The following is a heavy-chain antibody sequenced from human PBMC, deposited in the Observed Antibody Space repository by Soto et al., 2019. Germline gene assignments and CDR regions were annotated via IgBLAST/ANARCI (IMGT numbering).Heavy chain of an antibody. CDR1: GYTFTSYA. D-gene: IGHD3-9*01. CDR2: INAGNGNT. V-gene: IGHV1-3*01. J-gene: IGHJ4*02. CDR3: ARDPVLPYCHWSETFDY. Sequence: ASVKVSCKDSGYTFTSYAMHWVRQAPGQRLEWMGWINAGNGNTKYSQKFQGRVTITRDTSASTAYMELSSLRSEDTAVYYCARDPVLPYCHWSETFDYWGQGTLVTVSS.